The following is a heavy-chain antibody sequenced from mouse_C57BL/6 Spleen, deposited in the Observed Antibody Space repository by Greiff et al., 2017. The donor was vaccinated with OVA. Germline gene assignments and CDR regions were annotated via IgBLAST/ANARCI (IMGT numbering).Heavy chain of an antibody. J-gene: IGHJ4*01. CDR3: ARWDDGYYRAMDY. CDR2: INPNHGTT. D-gene: IGHD2-3*01. V-gene: IGHV1-39*01. Sequence: LVESGPELVKPGASVKISCKASGYSFTDYNMNWVKQSNGKSLEWIGVINPNHGTTSYNQKFKGKATLTVDQSSSTAYMQLNSLTSEDSAVYYCARWDDGYYRAMDYWGQGTSVTVSS. CDR1: GYSFTDYN.